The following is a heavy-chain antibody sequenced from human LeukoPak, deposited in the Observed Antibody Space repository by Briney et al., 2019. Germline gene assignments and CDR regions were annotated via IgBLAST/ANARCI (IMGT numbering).Heavy chain of an antibody. D-gene: IGHD2-2*01. CDR1: GFTFSSYA. V-gene: IGHV3-23*01. Sequence: GGSLRLSCAASGFTFSSYAMSWVRQAPGKGLEWVSAISGSGGSTYYADSVKGRFSISRDNSKNTLYLQMNSLRAEDTAVYYCAKDLGSSTSCQRHWGQGTLVTVSS. CDR2: ISGSGGST. J-gene: IGHJ4*02. CDR3: AKDLGSSTSCQRH.